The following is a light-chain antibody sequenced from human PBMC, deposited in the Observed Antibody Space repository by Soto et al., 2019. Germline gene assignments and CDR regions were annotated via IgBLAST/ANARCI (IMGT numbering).Light chain of an antibody. CDR1: QSVSSTH. Sequence: EIVLTQSPGTLSLSPGDRATLFCRASQSVSSTHLAWYHQKPGQAPRLLIYGASTRASGIPDRFSGSGSGTDFTLTISRLETEDFAVYYCHQYGSSPQTFGQGTQVDI. CDR3: HQYGSSPQT. J-gene: IGKJ1*01. CDR2: GAS. V-gene: IGKV3-20*01.